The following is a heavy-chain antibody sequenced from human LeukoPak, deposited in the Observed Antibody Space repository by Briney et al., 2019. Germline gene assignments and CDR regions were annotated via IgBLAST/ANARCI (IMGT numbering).Heavy chain of an antibody. CDR2: ISFSGATT. D-gene: IGHD1-14*01. J-gene: IGHJ4*02. CDR1: GFTFSSFA. V-gene: IGHV3-23*01. CDR3: ARGIYNPDY. Sequence: GGSLRLSCEASGFTFSSFAVSWVRQAPGMGLEWVSGISFSGATTYYTDSVKGRFTISRDNSKNTLDLQMNSLRADDTAVYYCARGIYNPDYWGQGTLVTVSS.